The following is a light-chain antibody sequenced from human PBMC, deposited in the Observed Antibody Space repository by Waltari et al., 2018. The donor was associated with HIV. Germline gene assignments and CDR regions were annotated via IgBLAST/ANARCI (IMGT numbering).Light chain of an antibody. Sequence: QTVVTQEPSFSVSPGGTVTLTCGLSSGSVSASYCPSWYQQTPGQAPRTLIYSTNTRSSGVPYRFSGSILGNKAALTITGAQADDESVYYCSLYMGGGIWVFGGGTKLTVL. CDR1: SGSVSASYC. V-gene: IGLV8-61*01. CDR2: STN. J-gene: IGLJ3*02. CDR3: SLYMGGGIWV.